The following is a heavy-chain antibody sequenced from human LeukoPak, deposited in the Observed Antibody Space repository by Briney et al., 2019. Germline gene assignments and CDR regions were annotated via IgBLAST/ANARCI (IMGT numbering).Heavy chain of an antibody. J-gene: IGHJ4*02. V-gene: IGHV3-43D*03. CDR2: ISWHGETT. Sequence: PGGSLRLSCAASGFPFDDYGMLSGRHAPGKGLERVSFISWHGETTYYSDSVKGRFTISRDSSKNSLYLQMNSLRTEDTGFYYCAKDLGPRGVGATPQYWGQGTVVIVSS. CDR3: AKDLGPRGVGATPQY. CDR1: GFPFDDYG. D-gene: IGHD1-26*01.